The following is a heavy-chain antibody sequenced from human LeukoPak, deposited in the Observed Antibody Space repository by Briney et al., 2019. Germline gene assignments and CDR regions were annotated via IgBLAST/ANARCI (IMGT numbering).Heavy chain of an antibody. J-gene: IGHJ4*02. CDR1: GFTFSNYW. V-gene: IGHV3-7*01. CDR3: ARPAYSSTWYYFEY. Sequence: GGSLRLSCAASGFTFSNYWMSWVRQAPGRGLEWVANIKEYGSEKYYVDSVKGRFTISRDNTKSSLYLEMNSLRVEDTAVYYCARPAYSSTWYYFEYWGQGTLVTVPS. CDR2: IKEYGSEK. D-gene: IGHD6-13*01.